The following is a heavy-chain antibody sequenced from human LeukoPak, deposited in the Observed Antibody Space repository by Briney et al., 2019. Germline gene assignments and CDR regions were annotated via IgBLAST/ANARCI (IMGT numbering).Heavy chain of an antibody. CDR2: IIPILGIA. V-gene: IGHV1-69*04. CDR3: ARVGHYYYGMDV. CDR1: GGTFSSYA. J-gene: IGHJ6*02. Sequence: SVKVSCKASGGTFSSYAISWVRQAPGQGLEWMGRIIPILGIANYAQKFQGRVTITADKSTSTAYMELSSLRVEDTAVYYCARVGHYYYGMDVRGQGTTVTVSS.